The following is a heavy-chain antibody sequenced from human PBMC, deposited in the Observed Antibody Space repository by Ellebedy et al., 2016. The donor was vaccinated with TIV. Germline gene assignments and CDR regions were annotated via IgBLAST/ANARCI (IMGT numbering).Heavy chain of an antibody. J-gene: IGHJ4*02. Sequence: SETLSLTXTISGGSITNYYWSWIRQTPRKGLEWIGDIYYTGSTTYSPSLKSRVTISKDRSNNHFSLKLTSVTAADTAIYYCATVGRSGRPGSGYWGQGTLVTVSS. CDR1: GGSITNYY. V-gene: IGHV4-59*01. CDR2: IYYTGST. D-gene: IGHD3-3*01. CDR3: ATVGRSGRPGSGY.